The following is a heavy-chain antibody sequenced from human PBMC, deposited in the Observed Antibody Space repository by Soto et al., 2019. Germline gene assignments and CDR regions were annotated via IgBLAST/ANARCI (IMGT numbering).Heavy chain of an antibody. CDR2: INGGNGNT. D-gene: IGHD6-13*01. V-gene: IGHV1-3*01. CDR3: AREVSSSWYKYFQH. Sequence: QVQLVQSGAEVKKPGASVKVSCKASGYTFTSYAMHWVRQAPGQRLEWMGWINGGNGNTKYSQKFQGRVTITRDTSAGTAYMELSSLRSEDTAVYYCAREVSSSWYKYFQHWGQGTLVTVSS. CDR1: GYTFTSYA. J-gene: IGHJ1*01.